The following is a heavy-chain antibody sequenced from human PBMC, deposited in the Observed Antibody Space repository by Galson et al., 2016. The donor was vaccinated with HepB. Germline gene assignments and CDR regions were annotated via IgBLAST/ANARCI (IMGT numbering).Heavy chain of an antibody. D-gene: IGHD2-2*01. CDR3: ARRGVRLCRVPSCYAGTVCFDP. V-gene: IGHV3-30-3*01. CDR2: ISYDGNNK. Sequence: SLRLSCAASGFTFSSYAMHWVRQAPGKGLEWVAVISYDGNNKYYGDSVKGRFTISRDNSRSTLSLQMNTLRPEDTAVYYCARRGVRLCRVPSCYAGTVCFDPRGQGTQVTVSS. CDR1: GFTFSSYA. J-gene: IGHJ5*02.